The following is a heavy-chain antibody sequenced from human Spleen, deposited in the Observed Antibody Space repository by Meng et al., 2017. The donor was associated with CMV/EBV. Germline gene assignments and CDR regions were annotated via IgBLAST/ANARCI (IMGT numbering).Heavy chain of an antibody. CDR3: VKDINPAPPYGRNGRSDAFDI. D-gene: IGHD3-10*01. Sequence: GGSLRLSCAASGFTFDDYAMHWVRQAPGKGLEWVSRINWDSGDTVYADSVKGRFTSSRDNARSSLYLQISRLRPDDTGLYYCVKDINPAPPYGRNGRSDAFDIWGHGTMVTVSS. CDR1: GFTFDDYA. V-gene: IGHV3-9*01. CDR2: INWDSGDT. J-gene: IGHJ3*02.